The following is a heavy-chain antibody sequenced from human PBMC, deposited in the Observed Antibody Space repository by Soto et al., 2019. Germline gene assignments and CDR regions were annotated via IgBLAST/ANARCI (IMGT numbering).Heavy chain of an antibody. Sequence: EVQLLESGGGLVQPGWSLRLSCVASGFPFSSYAMSWVRQTPGRGLECVSSISSGSNTYYTDSVRGRFTISRDNSKNSLYLQMSSLRADDTALYYCAKASATGKSDGMDVWGQGTTVSVSS. CDR1: GFPFSSYA. J-gene: IGHJ6*02. V-gene: IGHV3-23*01. CDR2: ISSGSNT. D-gene: IGHD7-27*01. CDR3: AKASATGKSDGMDV.